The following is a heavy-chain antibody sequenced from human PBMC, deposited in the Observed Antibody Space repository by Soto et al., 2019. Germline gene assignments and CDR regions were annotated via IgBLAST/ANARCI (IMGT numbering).Heavy chain of an antibody. CDR1: GFTFSSYG. V-gene: IGHV3-30*18. CDR2: ISYDGSNK. D-gene: IGHD6-19*01. CDR3: AKDSEKYSSGWYGGDY. Sequence: QVQLVESGGGVVQPGRSLRLSCAASGFTFSSYGMHWVRQAPGKWLEWVAVISYDGSNKYYADSVKGRFTISRDNSKNTLYLQMNSLRAEDTAVYYCAKDSEKYSSGWYGGDYWGQGTLVTVSS. J-gene: IGHJ4*02.